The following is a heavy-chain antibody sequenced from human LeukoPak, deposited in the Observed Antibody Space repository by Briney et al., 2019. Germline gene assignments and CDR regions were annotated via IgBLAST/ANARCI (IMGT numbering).Heavy chain of an antibody. CDR3: TRDKTRFLEYDI. V-gene: IGHV3-49*03. J-gene: IGHJ3*02. D-gene: IGHD3-3*01. CDR2: IRTKTYGETT. CDR1: GFTFGDHP. Sequence: GGSLRLSCTASGFTFGDHPMIWMRQAPGKGQEWVSFIRTKTYGETTNYAASVKGRFTISRDDSKSIAYLQMNSLKTEDTAMYYCTRDKTRFLEYDIWGQGTMVTVSS.